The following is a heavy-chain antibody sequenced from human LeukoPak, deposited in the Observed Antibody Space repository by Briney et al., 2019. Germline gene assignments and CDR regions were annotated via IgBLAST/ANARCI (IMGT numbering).Heavy chain of an antibody. V-gene: IGHV1-2*04. D-gene: IGHD3-10*01. Sequence: APVKVSCKASGYTFTGYYMHWVRQAPGQGLEWMGWINPNSGGTNYAQKFQGWVAMTRDTSISTAYMELSRLRSDDTAVYYCARAGPMVRGVIASWFDPWGQGTLVTVSS. CDR3: ARAGPMVRGVIASWFDP. CDR1: GYTFTGYY. J-gene: IGHJ5*02. CDR2: INPNSGGT.